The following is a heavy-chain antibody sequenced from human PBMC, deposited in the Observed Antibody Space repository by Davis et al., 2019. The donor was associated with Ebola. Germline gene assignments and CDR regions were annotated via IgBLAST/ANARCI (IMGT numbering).Heavy chain of an antibody. Sequence: MPSETLSLTCTVSGGSINSGAYSWSWIRQPPGKGLEWIGYIFDDERISYNPSLRSRVTISLDRSKNQFSLRLTSVTAADTAVYYCARGVPAANDYWGQGTLVTVSS. V-gene: IGHV4-30-2*01. CDR1: GGSINSGAYS. D-gene: IGHD2-2*01. CDR2: IFDDERI. CDR3: ARGVPAANDY. J-gene: IGHJ4*02.